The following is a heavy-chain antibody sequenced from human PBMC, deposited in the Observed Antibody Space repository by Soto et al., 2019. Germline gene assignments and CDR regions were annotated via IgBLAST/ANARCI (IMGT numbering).Heavy chain of an antibody. CDR1: GGSISTTNW. CDR2: IFHTGST. Sequence: SETLSLTCAVSGGSISTTNWWTWVRQPPGKGLEWIGEIFHTGSTNYNPSLKSRVTISVDKSNNEFSLKLSSATAADTAVYYCARFALEVIQYYFDCWGQGTLVTVSS. V-gene: IGHV4-4*02. J-gene: IGHJ4*02. CDR3: ARFALEVIQYYFDC. D-gene: IGHD2-21*01.